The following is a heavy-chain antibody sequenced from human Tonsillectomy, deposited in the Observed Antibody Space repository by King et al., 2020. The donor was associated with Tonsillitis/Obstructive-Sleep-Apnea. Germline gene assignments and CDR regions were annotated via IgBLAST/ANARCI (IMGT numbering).Heavy chain of an antibody. CDR1: DGSISGYY. D-gene: IGHD2-21*01. V-gene: IGHV4-59*01. Sequence: QLQESGPGLVKPSETLSLTCTVSDGSISGYYWTWIRQPPGKGLEWIGYIYYNGSTNYNPSLKSRVTISLDTSKNQFSLKLRSVTAADPAVYYCARVLSEALFNYSRLFSVDHYAFDIWGQGKMVSVSS. CDR2: IYYNGST. CDR3: ARVLSEALFNYSRLFSVDHYAFDI. J-gene: IGHJ3*02.